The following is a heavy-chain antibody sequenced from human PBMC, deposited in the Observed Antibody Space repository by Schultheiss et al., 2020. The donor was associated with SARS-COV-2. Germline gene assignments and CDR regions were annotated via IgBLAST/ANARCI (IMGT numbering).Heavy chain of an antibody. CDR2: IYYDGST. CDR3: AGATHGDYYFDY. D-gene: IGHD4-17*01. CDR1: GGSIIPYF. Sequence: SETLSLTCTVSGGSIIPYFWSWIRQPPGKGLEWIGYIYYDGSTNYNPSLKSRVTISVDTSKNQFSLKLSSVTAADTAVYYCAGATHGDYYFDYWGQGTLVTVSS. J-gene: IGHJ4*02. V-gene: IGHV4-59*01.